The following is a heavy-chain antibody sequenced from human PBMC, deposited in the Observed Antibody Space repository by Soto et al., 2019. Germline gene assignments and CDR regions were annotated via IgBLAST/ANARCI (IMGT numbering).Heavy chain of an antibody. CDR3: ARAITSSWAAAAGRVSWFDP. CDR2: INPNSGGT. CDR1: GYTFTGYY. V-gene: IGHV1-2*04. Sequence: GASVKVSCKASGYTFTGYYMHWVRQAPGQGLEWMGWINPNSGGTNYAQKFQGWVTMTRDTSISTAYMELSRLRSDDTAVYYCARAITSSWAAAAGRVSWFDPWGQGTLVTVSS. D-gene: IGHD6-13*01. J-gene: IGHJ5*02.